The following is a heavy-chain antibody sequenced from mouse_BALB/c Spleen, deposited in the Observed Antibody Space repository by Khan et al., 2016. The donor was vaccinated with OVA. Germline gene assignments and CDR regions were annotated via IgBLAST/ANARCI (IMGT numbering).Heavy chain of an antibody. D-gene: IGHD1-1*01. V-gene: IGHV3-2*02. CDR3: ARRYYYGHWYFDV. CDR1: GYSITSDYA. CDR2: ISYSGSA. Sequence: EVQLQESGPGLVKPSQSLSLTCTVTGYSITSDYAWNWIRQFPGNKLEWMGYISYSGSANYNPSLKSRISITRDTSENPFFLPLHSVTTEDSATYYCARRYYYGHWYFDVWGAGTTVTVSS. J-gene: IGHJ1*01.